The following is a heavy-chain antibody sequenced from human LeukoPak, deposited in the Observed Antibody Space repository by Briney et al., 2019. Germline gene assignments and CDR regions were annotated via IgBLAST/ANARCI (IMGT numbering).Heavy chain of an antibody. CDR1: GGPISSYY. CDR2: IYTSGST. Sequence: SETLSLTCTVSGGPISSYYWSWIRQPAGKGLEWIGRIYTSGSTNYNPSLKSRVTMSVDTSKNQFSLKLSSVTAADTAVYYCAREVSSIAARFCDYWGQGTLVTVSS. CDR3: AREVSSIAARFCDY. J-gene: IGHJ4*02. V-gene: IGHV4-4*07. D-gene: IGHD6-6*01.